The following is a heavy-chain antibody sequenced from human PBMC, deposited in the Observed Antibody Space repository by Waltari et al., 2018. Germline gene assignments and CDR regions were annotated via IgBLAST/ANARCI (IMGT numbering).Heavy chain of an antibody. Sequence: QVQLVQSGAEVKKPGASVKVSCKASGYTFTSYGISWVRQAPGQGLEWMGWISAYNGNPNKAQKLQGRVTMTTDTSTSTAYMELRSLRSDDTAVYYCARDQRWGTAAGSGRGFDYWGQGTLVTVSS. CDR3: ARDQRWGTAAGSGRGFDY. D-gene: IGHD6-13*01. J-gene: IGHJ4*02. CDR1: GYTFTSYG. V-gene: IGHV1-18*01. CDR2: ISAYNGNP.